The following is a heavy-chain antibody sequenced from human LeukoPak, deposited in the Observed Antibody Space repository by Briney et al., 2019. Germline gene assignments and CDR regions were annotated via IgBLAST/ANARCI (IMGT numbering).Heavy chain of an antibody. V-gene: IGHV4-61*01. Sequence: SETLSLTCTVSGGSVSSGSYYWSWIRQPPGKGLEWIGYIYYSGSTNYNPSLKSRVTISVDTSKNQFSLKLSSVTAADTAVYYCARTRWDCSGGSCYSWYYYYYMDVWGKGTTVTVSS. D-gene: IGHD2-15*01. CDR2: IYYSGST. CDR3: ARTRWDCSGGSCYSWYYYYYMDV. J-gene: IGHJ6*03. CDR1: GGSVSSGSYY.